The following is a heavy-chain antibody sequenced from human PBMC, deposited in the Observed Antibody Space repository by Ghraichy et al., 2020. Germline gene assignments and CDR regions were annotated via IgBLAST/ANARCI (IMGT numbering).Heavy chain of an antibody. CDR3: ASFYGSGRPELGDWFDP. D-gene: IGHD3-10*01. V-gene: IGHV1-69*13. J-gene: IGHJ5*02. Sequence: SVKVSCKASGGTFSSYAISWVRQAPGQGLEWMGGIIPIFGTANYAQKFQGRVTITADESTSTAYMELSSLRSEDTAVYYCASFYGSGRPELGDWFDPWGQGTLVTVSS. CDR1: GGTFSSYA. CDR2: IIPIFGTA.